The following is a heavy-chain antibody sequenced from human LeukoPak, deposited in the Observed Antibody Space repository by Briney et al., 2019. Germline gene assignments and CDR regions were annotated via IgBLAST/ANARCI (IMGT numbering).Heavy chain of an antibody. V-gene: IGHV3-7*01. CDR3: ARTYGSGSYVGMDV. CDR1: GFTFSSYW. J-gene: IGHJ6*02. D-gene: IGHD3-10*01. Sequence: GGSLRLSCAASGFTFSSYWMSWVRQAPGKRLEWVANIKQDGSEKYYVDSVKGRFTISRDNAKNSLYLQMNSLRAEDTAVYYCARTYGSGSYVGMDVWGQGTTVTVSS. CDR2: IKQDGSEK.